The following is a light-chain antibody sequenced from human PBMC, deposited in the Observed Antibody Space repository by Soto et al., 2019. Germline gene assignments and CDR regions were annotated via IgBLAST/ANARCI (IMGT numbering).Light chain of an antibody. CDR2: SAS. Sequence: EIVMTQSPATLSLSPGETATLSCRASQSISSDLAWYQQKPGQSPRLLIYSASTRATGIPARFSGSGFGTEFSLIISSLQSKDFALYFCLQYDSWPRTFGQGTRVEIK. J-gene: IGKJ1*01. V-gene: IGKV3-15*01. CDR3: LQYDSWPRT. CDR1: QSISSD.